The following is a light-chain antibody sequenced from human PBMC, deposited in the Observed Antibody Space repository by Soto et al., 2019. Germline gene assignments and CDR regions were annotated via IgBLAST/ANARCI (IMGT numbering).Light chain of an antibody. J-gene: IGKJ1*01. CDR3: QQYGSSTPWT. V-gene: IGKV3-20*01. CDR1: QSVSRSY. CDR2: GAS. Sequence: EIVLTQSPGTLSLSPGERATLSCRASQSVSRSYLAWYQQKPGQAPRLLIYGASSRATGIPDRFSGSGSGTDFTLTISRLEPEDFAVYYCQQYGSSTPWTFGQGTKVEIK.